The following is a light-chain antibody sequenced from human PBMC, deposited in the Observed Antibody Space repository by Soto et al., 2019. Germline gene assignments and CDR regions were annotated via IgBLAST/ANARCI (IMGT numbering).Light chain of an antibody. Sequence: IVLTQSPGTLSLSPGERATLSCRASQSVSSNYLAWYQQRPGQTPRLLIYATSSRATGIPDRFSGSGSGTDSTLTISRLEPEDFAVYNCQQPGNTFGQGTRLEIK. V-gene: IGKV3-20*01. J-gene: IGKJ5*01. CDR2: ATS. CDR1: QSVSSNY. CDR3: QQPGNT.